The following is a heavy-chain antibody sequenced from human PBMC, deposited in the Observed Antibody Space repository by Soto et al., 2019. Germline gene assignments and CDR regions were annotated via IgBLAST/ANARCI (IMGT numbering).Heavy chain of an antibody. CDR2: INYSGAT. CDR3: APVGIGTTTVDY. CDR1: GGSISSSTYY. D-gene: IGHD5-12*01. V-gene: IGHV4-39*02. J-gene: IGHJ4*02. Sequence: QLQLRESGPGLVQPSETLSLTCLVSGGSISSSTYYWGWIRQPPGKGLEWIGSINYSGATNYNPSLRSRITISMDRSKNHFSLKLTSVTAADTAIYYCAPVGIGTTTVDYWGQGTLVTVSS.